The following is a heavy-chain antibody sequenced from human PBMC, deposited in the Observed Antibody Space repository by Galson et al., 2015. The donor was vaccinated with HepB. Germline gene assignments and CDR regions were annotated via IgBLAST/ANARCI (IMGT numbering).Heavy chain of an antibody. CDR2: IIPILGIA. J-gene: IGHJ4*02. CDR3: ARGIRDGYNSTVY. V-gene: IGHV1-69*04. CDR1: GGTFSSYT. Sequence: QSGAEVKKPGASVKVSCKASGGTFSSYTISWVRQAPGQGLEWMGRIIPILGIANYAQKFQGRVTITADKSTSTAYMELSSLRSEDTAVYYCARGIRDGYNSTVYWGQGTLVTVSS. D-gene: IGHD5-24*01.